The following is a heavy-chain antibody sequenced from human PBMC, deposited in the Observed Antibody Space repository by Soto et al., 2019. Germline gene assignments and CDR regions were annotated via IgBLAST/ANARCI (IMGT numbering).Heavy chain of an antibody. CDR2: ISGSGGST. D-gene: IGHD3-22*01. V-gene: IGHV3-23*01. CDR3: AKAISLFDSSGSFDY. J-gene: IGHJ4*02. CDR1: GFTFSSYA. Sequence: GVLRLSSAASGFTFSSYAMSWVRQAPGKGLEWVSAISGSGGSTYYADSVKGRFTISRDNSKNTLYLQMNSLRAEDTAVYYCAKAISLFDSSGSFDYWGQGTLVTVSS.